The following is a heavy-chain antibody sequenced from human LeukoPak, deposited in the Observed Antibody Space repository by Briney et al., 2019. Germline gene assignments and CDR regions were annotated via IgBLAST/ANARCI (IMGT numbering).Heavy chain of an antibody. J-gene: IGHJ6*03. CDR2: IYYSGST. V-gene: IGHV4-59*01. D-gene: IGHD5-12*01. Sequence: SETLSLTCTVSGGSISSYYWSWIRQPPGKGLEWIGYIYYSGSTNYNPSLKSRVTISVDTSKNQFSLKLSSVTAADTAVYYCAREIVAHDGGDYYYYMDVWGKGTTVTVSS. CDR3: AREIVAHDGGDYYYYMDV. CDR1: GGSISSYY.